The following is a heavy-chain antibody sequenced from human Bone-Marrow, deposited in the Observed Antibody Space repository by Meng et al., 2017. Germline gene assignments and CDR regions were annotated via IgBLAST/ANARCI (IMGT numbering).Heavy chain of an antibody. CDR1: GYSFTIYW. J-gene: IGHJ4*02. Sequence: GESLKISCKGSGYSFTIYWIGWVRQMPGKGLEWMGIIYPGDSDTRYSPSFQGQVTISADKSISTAYLQWSSLKASDTAMHYCVRRVYYGSGSYIDPPDYFDYWGQGTLVTVSS. V-gene: IGHV5-51*01. CDR2: IYPGDSDT. D-gene: IGHD3-10*01. CDR3: VRRVYYGSGSYIDPPDYFDY.